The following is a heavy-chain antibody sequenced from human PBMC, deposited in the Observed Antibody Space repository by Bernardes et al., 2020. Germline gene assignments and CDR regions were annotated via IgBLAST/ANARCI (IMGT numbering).Heavy chain of an antibody. J-gene: IGHJ4*02. D-gene: IGHD6-19*01. CDR3: ARERYVAVAGSAPFDH. CDR2: ISSTGHYI. CDR1: GFTFIDYS. V-gene: IGHV3-21*01. Sequence: GGSLILSCAASGFTFIDYSMNWVRQAPGKGLEWVSSISSTGHYIYYADSLKGRFTISRDNAKTSLFLQINSLRAEDTAVYFCARERYVAVAGSAPFDHWGQGTLVTVSS.